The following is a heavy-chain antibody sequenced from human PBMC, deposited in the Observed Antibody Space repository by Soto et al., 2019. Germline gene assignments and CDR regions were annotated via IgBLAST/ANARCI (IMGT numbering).Heavy chain of an antibody. V-gene: IGHV1-69*12. CDR3: ARVRRRTNGVGYTSYYYGMDV. Sequence: QVQLVQSGAEVKKPGSSVKVSCKDSGGTFSSYAISWVRQAPGQGLEWMGGIIPIFGTANYAQKLQGRVTITAEESTSPAYMELSSLRSEDTAVYYCARVRRRTNGVGYTSYYYGMDVWGQGTTVTVSS. J-gene: IGHJ6*01. CDR1: GGTFSSYA. CDR2: IIPIFGTA. D-gene: IGHD2-8*01.